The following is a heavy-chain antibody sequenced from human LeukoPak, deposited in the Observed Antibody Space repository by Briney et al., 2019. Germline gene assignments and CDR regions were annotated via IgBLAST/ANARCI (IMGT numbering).Heavy chain of an antibody. J-gene: IGHJ4*02. Sequence: SETLSLTCTVSGGSISSYYWCWIRQPPAKGLQGIGYIYYSGSTNYNPPLKSRVTISVDTSKNQFSLKLSSVTAADTAVYYCARVNGYSYGDYFDYWGQGTLVTVSS. CDR2: IYYSGST. D-gene: IGHD5-18*01. CDR1: GGSISSYY. V-gene: IGHV4-59*01. CDR3: ARVNGYSYGDYFDY.